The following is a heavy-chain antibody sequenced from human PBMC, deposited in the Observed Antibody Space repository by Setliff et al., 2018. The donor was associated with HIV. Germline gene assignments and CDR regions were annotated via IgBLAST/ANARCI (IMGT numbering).Heavy chain of an antibody. CDR1: GDTFTGYT. CDR3: ARDLIQPVSDYYFDF. Sequence: SVKVSCKSSGDTFTGYTITWVRQAPGQGLEWMGGIIPSLGTANYAQRFKGRVTFTADASTSTVYMELSSLRSEDTAMYYCARDLIQPVSDYYFDFWGQGTLVTVSS. CDR2: IIPSLGTA. J-gene: IGHJ4*02. D-gene: IGHD5-18*01. V-gene: IGHV1-69*13.